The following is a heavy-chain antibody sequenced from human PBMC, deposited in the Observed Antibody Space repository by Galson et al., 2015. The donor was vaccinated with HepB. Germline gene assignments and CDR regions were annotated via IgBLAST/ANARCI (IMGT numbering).Heavy chain of an antibody. Sequence: QVQLQESGPGLVKPSETLSLTCTVSGAPIRSDGHYWSWIRQSPGKGLEWIGYIHYSGSTYYNPSLKSRVMISVDASKSQFSLKVNSVTAADTAVYYCARGCTTASCPPDYWGQGTLVTVSS. D-gene: IGHD2-2*01. CDR1: GAPIRSDGHY. V-gene: IGHV4-30-4*01. J-gene: IGHJ4*02. CDR2: IHYSGST. CDR3: ARGCTTASCPPDY.